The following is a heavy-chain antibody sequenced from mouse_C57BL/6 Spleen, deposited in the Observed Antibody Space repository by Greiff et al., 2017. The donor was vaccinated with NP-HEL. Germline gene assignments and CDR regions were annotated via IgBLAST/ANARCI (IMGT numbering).Heavy chain of an antibody. CDR1: GYAFSSYW. J-gene: IGHJ3*01. CDR3: AREDSNYEAWFAY. CDR2: IYPGDGDT. V-gene: IGHV1-80*01. D-gene: IGHD2-5*01. Sequence: VQLQQSGAELVKPGASVKISCKASGYAFSSYWMNWVKQRPGKGLEWIGQIYPGDGDTNYNGKFKGKATLTADKSSSTAYMQLSSLTSEDSAVYFCAREDSNYEAWFAYWGQGALVTVSA.